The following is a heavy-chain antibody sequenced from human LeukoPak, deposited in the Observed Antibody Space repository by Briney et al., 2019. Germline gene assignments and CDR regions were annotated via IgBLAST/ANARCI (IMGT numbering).Heavy chain of an antibody. CDR2: IIPVFGTV. J-gene: IGHJ4*02. D-gene: IGHD3-22*01. CDR1: GGTFSSYA. Sequence: ASVKVSCKASGGTFSSYAINWVRQAPGQGLEWMGGIIPVFGTVSHAQKFQGRVTTITDESTSTAYMELRSLRSDDTAVYYCASYYYDSSGYYPLGYWGQGTLVTVSS. V-gene: IGHV1-69*05. CDR3: ASYYYDSSGYYPLGY.